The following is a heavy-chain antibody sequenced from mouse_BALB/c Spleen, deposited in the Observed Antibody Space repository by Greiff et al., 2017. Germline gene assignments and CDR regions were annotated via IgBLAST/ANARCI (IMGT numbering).Heavy chain of an antibody. D-gene: IGHD4-1*01. CDR3: ARRTGHYYAMDD. CDR2: IDPSDSET. Sequence: QVQLQQPGAELVKPGAPVKLSCKASGYTFTSYWMNWVKQRPGRGLEWIGRIDPSDSETHYNQKFKDKATLTVDKSSSTAYIQLSSLTSEDSAVYYCARRTGHYYAMDDWGQGTSVTVSS. CDR1: GYTFTSYW. V-gene: IGHV1-69*02. J-gene: IGHJ4*01.